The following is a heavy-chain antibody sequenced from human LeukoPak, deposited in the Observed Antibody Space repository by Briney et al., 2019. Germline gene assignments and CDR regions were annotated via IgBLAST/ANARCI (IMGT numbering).Heavy chain of an antibody. V-gene: IGHV1-69*13. CDR3: ARDQYYDSKGWFDP. CDR2: IIPIFGTA. CDR1: GGTFSSYA. J-gene: IGHJ5*02. Sequence: SVKVSCKASGGTFSSYAISWVRQAPGQGLEWMGGIIPIFGTANYAQKFQGRVTITADESTRTAYMELSSLRSEDTAVYYCARDQYYDSKGWFDPWGQGTLVTVSS. D-gene: IGHD3-22*01.